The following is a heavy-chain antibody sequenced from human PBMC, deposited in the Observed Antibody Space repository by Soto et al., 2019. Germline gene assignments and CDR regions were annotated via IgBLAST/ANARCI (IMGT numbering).Heavy chain of an antibody. V-gene: IGHV3-30-3*01. Sequence: ESGGGVVQPGRSLRLSCAASGFTFSSYAMHWVRQAPGKGLEWVAVISYDGSNKYYADSVKGRFTISRDNSKNTLYLQMNSLRAEDTAVYYCARNGRQVAWGAAGYYYYGMDVWGQGTTVTVSS. CDR3: ARNGRQVAWGAAGYYYYGMDV. CDR1: GFTFSSYA. D-gene: IGHD6-13*01. CDR2: ISYDGSNK. J-gene: IGHJ6*02.